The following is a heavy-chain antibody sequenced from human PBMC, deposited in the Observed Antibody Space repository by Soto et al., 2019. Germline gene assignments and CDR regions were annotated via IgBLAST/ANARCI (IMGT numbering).Heavy chain of an antibody. CDR3: ARRGDYGDYNWYFDL. CDR1: GGSISSYY. CDR2: IYYSGST. V-gene: IGHV4-59*08. D-gene: IGHD4-17*01. Sequence: QVQLQESGPGLVKPSETLSLTCTVSGGSISSYYWSWIRQPSGKGLEWIGYIYYSGSTNYNPSLKSRVTISVDTSKNQFSLKLSSVTAADTAVYYCARRGDYGDYNWYFDLWGRGTLVTVSS. J-gene: IGHJ2*01.